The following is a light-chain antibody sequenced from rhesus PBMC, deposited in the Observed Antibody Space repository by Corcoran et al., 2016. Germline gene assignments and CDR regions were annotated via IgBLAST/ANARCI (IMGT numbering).Light chain of an antibody. J-gene: IGKJ4*01. CDR3: QQYKNFPLT. CDR1: QAINHY. CDR2: YTS. Sequence: DIQMTQSPSSLSASVGDTVTITCRASQAINHYLSWYQQKPGKHPKPRNKYTSSLETGVPSRLGGSGSGTDYTLTISSLQPEDIGTYYCQQYKNFPLTFGGGTKVEI. V-gene: IGKV1-66*01.